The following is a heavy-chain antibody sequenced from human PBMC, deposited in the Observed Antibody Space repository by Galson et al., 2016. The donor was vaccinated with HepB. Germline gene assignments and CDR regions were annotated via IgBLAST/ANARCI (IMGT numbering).Heavy chain of an antibody. D-gene: IGHD1-26*01. CDR2: FIPVLGTA. CDR1: GGTFSSYA. V-gene: IGHV1-69*13. CDR3: ARSQLHHGSYSYYIDY. J-gene: IGHJ4*02. Sequence: SVKVSCKASGGTFSSYAINWVRQAPGQGLEWMGGFIPVLGTAHYAQKFQGRVTITADASTSTVYMELTGLRSEDTAVFYCARSQLHHGSYSYYIDYWGQGTLVTVSS.